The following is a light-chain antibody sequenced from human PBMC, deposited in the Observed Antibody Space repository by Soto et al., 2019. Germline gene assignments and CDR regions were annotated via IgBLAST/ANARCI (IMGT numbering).Light chain of an antibody. J-gene: IGKJ4*01. V-gene: IGKV3-15*01. CDR2: GAS. CDR3: EQYNNWPPLT. CDR1: PSVSGG. Sequence: EIGMKQSPAPLSVSPGVRATLACRASPSVSGGLALYQHKPGQVPRLLIYGASTRATGIPARFRGSGSGTEVTLTMSSLPSRALGVYYCEQYNNWPPLTFRGGTRVEIK.